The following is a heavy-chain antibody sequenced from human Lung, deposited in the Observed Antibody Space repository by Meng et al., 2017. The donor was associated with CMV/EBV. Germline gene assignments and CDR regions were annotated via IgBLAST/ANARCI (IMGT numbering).Heavy chain of an antibody. CDR1: GFTFDDYA. Sequence: SLKISCAASGFTFDDYAMYWVRQAPGKGLQWVSGISWNHGNIDYADSVKGRFTISRDNAKNFLYLQMNSLRPEDTAVYYCAKDMIAATGVGYRYYYYGMDVWSQGTXVTVSS. CDR3: AKDMIAATGVGYRYYYYGMDV. D-gene: IGHD6-13*01. V-gene: IGHV3-9*01. CDR2: ISWNHGNI. J-gene: IGHJ6*02.